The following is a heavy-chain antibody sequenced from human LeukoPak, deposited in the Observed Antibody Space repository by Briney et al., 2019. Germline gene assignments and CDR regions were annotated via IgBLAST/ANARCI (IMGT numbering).Heavy chain of an antibody. J-gene: IGHJ4*02. V-gene: IGHV1-24*01. Sequence: ASVKVSCKASGGTFISYAISWVRQAPGKGLEWMGGFDPEDGETIYAQKFQGRVTMTEDTSTDTAYMELSSLRSEDTAVYYCATKLLWFGEGDYWGQGTLVTVSS. CDR1: GGTFISYA. D-gene: IGHD3-10*01. CDR3: ATKLLWFGEGDY. CDR2: FDPEDGET.